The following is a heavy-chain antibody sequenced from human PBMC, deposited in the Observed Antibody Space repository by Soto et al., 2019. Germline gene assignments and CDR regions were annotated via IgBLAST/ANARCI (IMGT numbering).Heavy chain of an antibody. D-gene: IGHD5-18*01. CDR2: IYYSGST. V-gene: IGHV4-31*03. J-gene: IGHJ4*02. Sequence: SETLSLTCTVSGGSISSGGYYWSWIRQHPGKGLEWIGHIYYSGSTYSNPSLKSRVTISVDTSKNQLFLKLSSVTAADTAVYYCARGYGRNFDYWGQGTLVTV. CDR1: GGSISSGGYY. CDR3: ARGYGRNFDY.